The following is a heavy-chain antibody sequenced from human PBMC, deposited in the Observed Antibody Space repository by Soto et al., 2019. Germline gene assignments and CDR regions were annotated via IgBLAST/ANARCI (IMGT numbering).Heavy chain of an antibody. V-gene: IGHV3-23*01. CDR1: GFTFGNYA. Sequence: GGSLRLSCEASGFTFGNYAMTWVRQAPGKGLEWVAAISGGGTSIFSADSVKGRFTISRDNSNNTLYLQMNNLRAEDTAIYYCAKDDPYSGSYLRGLWRVDYCGQGTVVTI. CDR2: ISGGGTSI. D-gene: IGHD1-26*01. CDR3: AKDDPYSGSYLRGLWRVDY. J-gene: IGHJ4*02.